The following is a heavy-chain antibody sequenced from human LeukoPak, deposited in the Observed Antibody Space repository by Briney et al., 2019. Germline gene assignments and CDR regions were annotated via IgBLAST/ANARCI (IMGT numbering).Heavy chain of an antibody. CDR2: ISSSSSHI. J-gene: IGHJ4*02. CDR3: ARDLQNYYDSSGYLDY. Sequence: GGSLRLSCAASGFTFSSYSMNWVRQAPGKGLEWVSSISSSSSHIYYADSVKGRFTISRDNAKNSLYLQMNSLRAEDTAVYYCARDLQNYYDSSGYLDYWGQGTLVTVSS. D-gene: IGHD3-22*01. CDR1: GFTFSSYS. V-gene: IGHV3-21*01.